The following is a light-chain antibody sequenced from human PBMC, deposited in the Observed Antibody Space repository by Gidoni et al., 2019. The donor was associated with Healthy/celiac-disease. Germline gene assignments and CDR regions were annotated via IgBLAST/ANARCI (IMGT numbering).Light chain of an antibody. Sequence: EIVLTRSPGTLSLSPGERATLSCRASQSVSSSYLAWYQQKPGQAPRLLIYGASSRATGIPDRFSGSGSGTDFTLTISRLEPEDFAVYYCQQYGSSRGLTFGGGTKVEIK. CDR1: QSVSSSY. CDR2: GAS. V-gene: IGKV3-20*01. J-gene: IGKJ4*01. CDR3: QQYGSSRGLT.